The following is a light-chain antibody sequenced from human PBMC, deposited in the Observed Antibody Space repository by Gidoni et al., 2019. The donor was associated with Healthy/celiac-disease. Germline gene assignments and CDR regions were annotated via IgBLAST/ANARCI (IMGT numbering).Light chain of an antibody. Sequence: DIQMTQSPSTLSASVGDRVTITCRASQSISSWLAWYQQKPGKAPKLLIYKASSLESGVPSRFSGSGSGTEFTLTISSLQPDDFATYYCQQYSRHWTFGQGTKVEIK. CDR1: QSISSW. V-gene: IGKV1-5*03. J-gene: IGKJ1*01. CDR3: QQYSRHWT. CDR2: KAS.